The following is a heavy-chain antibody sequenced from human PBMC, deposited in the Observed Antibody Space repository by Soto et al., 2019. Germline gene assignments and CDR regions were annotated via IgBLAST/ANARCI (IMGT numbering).Heavy chain of an antibody. V-gene: IGHV1-69*13. CDR2: IIPIFGTA. CDR3: ARDLGGGSCCGLDY. J-gene: IGHJ4*02. D-gene: IGHD2-15*01. CDR1: GGTFSSYA. Sequence: ASVKVSCKASGGTFSSYAISWVRQAPGQGLEWMGGIIPIFGTANYAQKFQGRVTITADESTSTAYMELSSLRSEDTAVYYCARDLGGGSCCGLDYWGQGTLVTVSS.